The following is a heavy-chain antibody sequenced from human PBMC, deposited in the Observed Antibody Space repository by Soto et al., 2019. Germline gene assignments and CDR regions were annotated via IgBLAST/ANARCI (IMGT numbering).Heavy chain of an antibody. CDR2: IYHSGST. Sequence: QVQLQESGPGLVKPSGTLSLTCAVSSGSISSSNWWRWVRQPPGKGLEWIGEIYHSGSTNYNPSLESRVTISVDKSKNQFSLNLSSVTTADTAVYYCAREAARKFDYWGQGILVTVSS. CDR3: AREAARKFDY. V-gene: IGHV4-4*02. J-gene: IGHJ4*02. CDR1: SGSISSSNW.